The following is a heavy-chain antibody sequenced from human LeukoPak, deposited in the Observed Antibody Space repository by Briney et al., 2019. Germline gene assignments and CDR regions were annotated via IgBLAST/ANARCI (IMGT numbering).Heavy chain of an antibody. J-gene: IGHJ4*02. D-gene: IGHD6-19*01. CDR2: ITSSSSYI. CDR1: GFTFSSHS. V-gene: IGHV3-21*01. Sequence: SGGSLRLSCAASGFTFSSHSMNWIRQAPGKGLEWVSSITSSSSYIYYADSVKGRFTISRDNAKKSVYLQMNSLRAEDTAVYYCARGSTYSSGWYTGFDYWGQGTLVTVSS. CDR3: ARGSTYSSGWYTGFDY.